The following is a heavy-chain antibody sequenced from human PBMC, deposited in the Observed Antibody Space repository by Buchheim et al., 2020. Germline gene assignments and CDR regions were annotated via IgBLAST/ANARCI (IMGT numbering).Heavy chain of an antibody. Sequence: EVQPVESGGGSVQPGGSLRLSCAASGFTFSSYSMNWVRQAPGKGLEWVAYISSSSSTTYYADSVKGRFTISRDNAKNSLYLQMNSLRDEDTAVYYCARCDYYDSSGYHTCFDYWGQGTL. D-gene: IGHD3-22*01. CDR2: ISSSSSTT. J-gene: IGHJ4*02. V-gene: IGHV3-48*02. CDR3: ARCDYYDSSGYHTCFDY. CDR1: GFTFSSYS.